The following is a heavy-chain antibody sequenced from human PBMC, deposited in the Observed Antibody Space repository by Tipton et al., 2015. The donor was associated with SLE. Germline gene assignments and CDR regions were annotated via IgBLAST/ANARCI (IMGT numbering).Heavy chain of an antibody. V-gene: IGHV1-18*01. Sequence: QSGAEVKKPGASVKVSCKASGYTFTSYGITWVRQAPGQGLEWMGWISAYSGETNYAQKFQGRVTMTTDTSTNTAYMELRSLRSDDTAVYYCARGVYSGSYEYWGQGTLVTVSS. CDR1: GYTFTSYG. CDR3: ARGVYSGSYEY. CDR2: ISAYSGET. J-gene: IGHJ4*02. D-gene: IGHD5-12*01.